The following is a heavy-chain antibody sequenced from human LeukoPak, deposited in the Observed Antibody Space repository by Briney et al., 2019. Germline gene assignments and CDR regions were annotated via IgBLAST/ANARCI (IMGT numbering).Heavy chain of an antibody. CDR3: ARGSNYYDSSGYYPFDY. CDR1: GGSFSGYY. D-gene: IGHD3-22*01. CDR2: INHSGST. J-gene: IGHJ4*02. Sequence: SETLSLTCAVYGGSFSGYYWIWIRQPPGKGLKWIGEINHSGSTNYKPSLKSRVTISVDTSKNQFSLKLSSVTAADTAVYYCARGSNYYDSSGYYPFDYWGQGTLVTVSS. V-gene: IGHV4-34*01.